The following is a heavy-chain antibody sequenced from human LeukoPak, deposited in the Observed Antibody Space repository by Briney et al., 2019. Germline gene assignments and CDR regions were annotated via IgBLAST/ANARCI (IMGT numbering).Heavy chain of an antibody. D-gene: IGHD3-22*01. Sequence: ASVKVSCKASGYTFTSYGISWVRQAPGQGLERMGWISAYNGNTNYAQKLQGRVTMTTDTSTSTAYMELRSLRSDDTAVYYCARDWGYDSSGYVDYWGQGALVTVSS. CDR2: ISAYNGNT. J-gene: IGHJ4*02. CDR3: ARDWGYDSSGYVDY. V-gene: IGHV1-18*01. CDR1: GYTFTSYG.